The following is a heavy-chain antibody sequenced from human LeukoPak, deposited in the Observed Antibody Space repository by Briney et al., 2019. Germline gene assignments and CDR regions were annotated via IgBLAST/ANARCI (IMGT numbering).Heavy chain of an antibody. CDR1: GGSMSSHY. V-gene: IGHV4-59*08. CDR3: ARNYYGSGSRGYFDY. CDR2: IYYSGRT. J-gene: IGHJ4*02. D-gene: IGHD3-10*01. Sequence: KPSETLSLTCTVSGGSMSSHYWSWIRQPPGKGLEWIGYIYYSGRTYYNPSLQSRVTISVDTSKNHFSLKLSSVTAADTAVYYCARNYYGSGSRGYFDYWGQGTLVTVSS.